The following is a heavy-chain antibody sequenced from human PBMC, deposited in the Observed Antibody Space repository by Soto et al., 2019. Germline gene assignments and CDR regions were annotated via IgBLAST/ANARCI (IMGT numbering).Heavy chain of an antibody. CDR1: GGSISSYY. V-gene: IGHV4-59*08. Sequence: SETLSLTCTVSGGSISSYYWSWIRQPPGKGLEWIGYIYYSGSTNYNPSLKSRVTISVDTSKNQFSLKLSSVTAADTAVYYCARHRGDIAAALRWWFDPWGQGTLVTVSS. CDR2: IYYSGST. J-gene: IGHJ5*02. CDR3: ARHRGDIAAALRWWFDP. D-gene: IGHD6-13*01.